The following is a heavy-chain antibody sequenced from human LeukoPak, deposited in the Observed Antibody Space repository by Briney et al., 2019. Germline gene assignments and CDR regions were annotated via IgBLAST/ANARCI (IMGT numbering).Heavy chain of an antibody. CDR1: GGSISSYY. D-gene: IGHD3-10*02. J-gene: IGHJ4*02. CDR2: IYYSGST. V-gene: IGHV4-59*01. CDR3: AASYVLDY. Sequence: SETLSLTCTVSGGSISSYYWSWIRQPPGKGLGWIGYIYYSGSTNYNPSLTSRVTISVDTSKNQFSLKLSSVTAADTAVYYCAASYVLDYWGQGTLVTVSS.